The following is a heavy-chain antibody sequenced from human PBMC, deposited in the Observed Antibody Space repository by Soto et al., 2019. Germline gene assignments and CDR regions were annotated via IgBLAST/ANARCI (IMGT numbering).Heavy chain of an antibody. CDR3: ARQLAGYYDSSGYSFDY. Sequence: PSETLSLTCAVSGGSISSSNWGSWVRQPPGXGLEWIGEIYHSGSTNYNPSLKSRVTISVDKSKNQFSLKLSSVTAADTAVYYCARQLAGYYDSSGYSFDYWGQGTLVTVSS. CDR2: IYHSGST. V-gene: IGHV4-4*02. J-gene: IGHJ4*02. CDR1: GGSISSSNW. D-gene: IGHD3-22*01.